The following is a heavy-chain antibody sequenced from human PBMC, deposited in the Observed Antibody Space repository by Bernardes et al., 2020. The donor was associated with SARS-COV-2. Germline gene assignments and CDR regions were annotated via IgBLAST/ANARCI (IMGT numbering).Heavy chain of an antibody. V-gene: IGHV3-33*01. J-gene: IGHJ4*02. CDR2: IWYDGSNK. CDR1: GFTFSSYG. CDR3: AREDCSGGSCYSSLDY. D-gene: IGHD2-15*01. Sequence: GGSLRLSCAASGFTFSSYGMHWVRQAPGKGLEWVAVIWYDGSNKYYADSVKGRFTISRDNSKNTLYLQMNSLRAEDTAVYYCAREDCSGGSCYSSLDYWGQGTLVTVSS.